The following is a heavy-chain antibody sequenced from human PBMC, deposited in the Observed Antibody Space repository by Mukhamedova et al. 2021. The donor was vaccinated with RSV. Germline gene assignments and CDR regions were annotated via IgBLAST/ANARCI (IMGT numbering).Heavy chain of an antibody. J-gene: IGHJ4*02. CDR2: ISGSGSYI. Sequence: QAPGKGLEWVAAISGSGSYIYYADSVKGRFTISRDNSKNTLSLQMNSLRAGDTAVYYCAKHTETSSGFYHDWGQGTLVTVSS. D-gene: IGHD2-2*02. V-gene: IGHV3-23*01. CDR3: AKHTETSSGFYHD.